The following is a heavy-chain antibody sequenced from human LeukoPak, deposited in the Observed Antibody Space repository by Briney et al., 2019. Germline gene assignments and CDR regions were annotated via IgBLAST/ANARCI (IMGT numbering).Heavy chain of an antibody. Sequence: QPGGSLRLSCAASGFTFSSYAMSWVRQAPGKGLEWVSAISGYGGSTFYADSVKGRFTISRDNSKNTLYLQMNSLRAEDTAVYYCAKGLVLWFGELFDYWGQGTLVTVSS. J-gene: IGHJ4*02. V-gene: IGHV3-23*01. D-gene: IGHD3-10*01. CDR2: ISGYGGST. CDR1: GFTFSSYA. CDR3: AKGLVLWFGELFDY.